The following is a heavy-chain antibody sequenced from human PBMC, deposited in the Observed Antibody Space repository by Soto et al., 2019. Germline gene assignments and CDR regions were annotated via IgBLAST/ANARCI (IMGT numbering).Heavy chain of an antibody. CDR1: GFTFSSYA. Sequence: EVQLLESGGGLVQPGGSLRLSCAASGFTFSSYAMRWVRQAPVKGLEWVSAISGSGGSTYYADSVKGRFTISRDNSKNTLYLQMNSLRAEDKAVYYCARRGSGSYYDYLGQGTLVTVSS. CDR3: ARRGSGSYYDY. CDR2: ISGSGGST. D-gene: IGHD1-26*01. J-gene: IGHJ4*02. V-gene: IGHV3-23*01.